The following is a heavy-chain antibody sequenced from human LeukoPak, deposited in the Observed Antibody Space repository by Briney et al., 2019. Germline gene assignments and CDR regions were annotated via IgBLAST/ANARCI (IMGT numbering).Heavy chain of an antibody. CDR1: GDSINNYY. CDR3: ARVNIAAAGWFDP. CDR2: INYSGSS. D-gene: IGHD6-13*01. Sequence: SETLSLTCTVSGDSINNYYWSWIRQPPGKGLEWIGNINYSGSSNSNPSLKSRATISVDMSRKHFFLDLISVTAADTAVYYCARVNIAAAGWFDPWGQGTLVTVSS. J-gene: IGHJ5*02. V-gene: IGHV4-59*01.